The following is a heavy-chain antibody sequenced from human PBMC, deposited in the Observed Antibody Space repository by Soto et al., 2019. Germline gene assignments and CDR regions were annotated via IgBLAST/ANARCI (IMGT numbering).Heavy chain of an antibody. Sequence: PGVSLRLSCAASGITLDSAWVNWVLQAPGKGLEWVAQAKRKAAGGAIDYAAPVKGRFIISRDDSKNMAYLQMHSLKIEDTALYYCTTGYGSDWYGWGQGT. D-gene: IGHD6-19*01. CDR2: AKRKAAGGAI. V-gene: IGHV3-15*01. CDR3: TTGYGSDWYG. CDR1: GITLDSAW. J-gene: IGHJ4*02.